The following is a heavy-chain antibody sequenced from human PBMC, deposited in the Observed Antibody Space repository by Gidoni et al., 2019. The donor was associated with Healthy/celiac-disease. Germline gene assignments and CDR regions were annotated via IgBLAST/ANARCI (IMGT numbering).Heavy chain of an antibody. J-gene: IGHJ5*02. CDR2: INHSGST. CDR3: ASLSYFDFWSGYFASPGWFDP. Sequence: QVQLQQWGAGLLKPSETLSLTCAVYGGSFSGYYWRWIRQPPGKGLEWIGEINHSGSTNYNPSLKSRVTISVDTSKNQFSLKLSSVTAADTAVYYCASLSYFDFWSGYFASPGWFDPWGQGTLVTVSS. V-gene: IGHV4-34*01. D-gene: IGHD3-3*01. CDR1: GGSFSGYY.